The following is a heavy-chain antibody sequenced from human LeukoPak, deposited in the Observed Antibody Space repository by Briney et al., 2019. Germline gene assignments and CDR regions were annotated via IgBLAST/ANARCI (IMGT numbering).Heavy chain of an antibody. V-gene: IGHV3-33*01. CDR3: ARDFGDYYFDY. CDR2: IWYDGSNK. CDR1: GFTFSSYG. D-gene: IGHD4-17*01. J-gene: IGHJ4*02. Sequence: GGSLRLSCAASGFTFSSYGMHWVRQAPGKGLEGVAVIWYDGSNKYYADSVKGRFTISRDNSKNTLYLQMNSLRAEDTAVYYCARDFGDYYFDYWGQGTLVTVSS.